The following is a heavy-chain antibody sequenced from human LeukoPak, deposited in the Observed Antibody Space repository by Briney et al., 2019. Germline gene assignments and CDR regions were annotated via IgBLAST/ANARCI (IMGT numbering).Heavy chain of an antibody. D-gene: IGHD2-21*02. CDR1: GGSISSYY. V-gene: IGHV4-59*01. J-gene: IGHJ6*02. CDR2: IYYSGST. CDR3: AREMTLGGMDV. Sequence: SETLSLTCTVSGGSISSYYWSWIRQPPGKGLEWIGYIYYSGSTNYNPSLKSRVTISVDTSKNQFSLKLSSVTADTAVYYCAREMTLGGMDVWGQGTTVTVSS.